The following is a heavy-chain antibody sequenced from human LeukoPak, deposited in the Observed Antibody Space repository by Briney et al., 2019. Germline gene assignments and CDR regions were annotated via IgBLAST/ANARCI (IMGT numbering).Heavy chain of an antibody. CDR3: ARLKGPSSGY. CDR2: IYYSGST. CDR1: SGSISSSSYY. V-gene: IGHV4-39*01. J-gene: IGHJ4*02. D-gene: IGHD6-25*01. Sequence: PSETLSLTCAVCSGSISSSSYYWGWIRQPPGKGLEWIGSIYYSGSTYYNPSLKSRVTISVDTSKNQFSLKLSSVTAADTAVYYCARLKGPSSGYWGPGTLVTVSS.